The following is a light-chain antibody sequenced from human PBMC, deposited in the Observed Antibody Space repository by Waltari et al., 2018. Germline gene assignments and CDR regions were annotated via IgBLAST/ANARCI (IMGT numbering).Light chain of an antibody. V-gene: IGLV2-23*02. J-gene: IGLJ3*02. Sequence: QSALTQTASVSGSPGQAITISCSGTSSDIGKYNLVSWYQQHPGKAPTLIIYDVNKRPSGVSNRFSGSTSGNTAFLTISGLQTADEADYYCCSYVGSAISVFGGGTKLTVL. CDR2: DVN. CDR1: SSDIGKYNL. CDR3: CSYVGSAISV.